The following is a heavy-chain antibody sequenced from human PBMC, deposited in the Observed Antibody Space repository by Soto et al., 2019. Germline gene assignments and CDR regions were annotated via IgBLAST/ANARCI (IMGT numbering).Heavy chain of an antibody. D-gene: IGHD4-17*01. J-gene: IGHJ4*02. V-gene: IGHV4-39*01. CDR2: IYYSGST. CDR3: ARPDDYGDYGD. CDR1: GGSISSSSYY. Sequence: QLQLQESGPGLVKPSETLSLTCTVSGGSISSSSYYWGWIRQPPGKGLEWIGSIYYSGSTYYNPSLKSRVTISVDTSKNQFSLKLSSVTAADTAVYYCARPDDYGDYGDWGQGTLVTVSS.